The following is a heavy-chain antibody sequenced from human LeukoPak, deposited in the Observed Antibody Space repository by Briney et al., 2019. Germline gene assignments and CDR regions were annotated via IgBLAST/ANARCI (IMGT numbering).Heavy chain of an antibody. D-gene: IGHD3-22*01. CDR1: GYTFTNYG. Sequence: ASVKVSCKASGYTFTNYGISWVRQAPGQGLEWMGWISAYNGNTNYAQKFQGRVTMTTDTSTSTAYMELRSLRSDDTAVYYCARDRYYYDSSGDFDYWGQGTLVTVSS. CDR2: ISAYNGNT. V-gene: IGHV1-18*01. CDR3: ARDRYYYDSSGDFDY. J-gene: IGHJ4*02.